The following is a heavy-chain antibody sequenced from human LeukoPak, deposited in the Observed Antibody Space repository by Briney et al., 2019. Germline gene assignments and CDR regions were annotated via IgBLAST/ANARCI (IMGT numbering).Heavy chain of an antibody. D-gene: IGHD6-13*01. CDR2: IYHSGST. V-gene: IGHV4-30-2*01. CDR1: GGSISSGGYY. J-gene: IGHJ4*02. CDR3: ARVGGSSWPLDY. Sequence: SQTLSLTCTVSGGSISSGGYYWSWIRQPPGKGLEWIGYIYHSGSTYYNPSLKSRVTISVDRSKNQFSLKLSSVTAADTAVYYCARVGGSSWPLDYWGQGTLVTVSS.